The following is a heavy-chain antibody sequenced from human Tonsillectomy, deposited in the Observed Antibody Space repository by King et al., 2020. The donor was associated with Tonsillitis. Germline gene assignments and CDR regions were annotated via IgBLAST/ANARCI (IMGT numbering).Heavy chain of an antibody. Sequence: VQLVESGGGLVKPGRSLRLSCTASGFTFGDYAMSWFRQAPGKGLEWVGFIRSKAYGGTTEYAASVKGRFTITRDDSKSIAYLQLNSLKTEDTAVYYCTIRSYGYYFDSWGQGTLVTVSS. V-gene: IGHV3-49*05. CDR2: IRSKAYGGTT. CDR1: GFTFGDYA. J-gene: IGHJ4*02. CDR3: TIRSYGYYFDS. D-gene: IGHD3-16*01.